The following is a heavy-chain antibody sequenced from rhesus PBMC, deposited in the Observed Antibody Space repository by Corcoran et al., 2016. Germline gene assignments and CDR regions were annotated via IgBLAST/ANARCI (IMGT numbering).Heavy chain of an antibody. V-gene: IGHV4-173*01. Sequence: QLQLQESGPGMVKPSETLSLTCAVSGGSVSRDYCTWTRQPPGKGLEWIGRISGSRGSADYNPSLKTRFTISTDTSKNQVSRNLRSVTAADTAVYYCAAFYGLDSWGQGVVVTVSS. CDR2: ISGSRGSA. CDR3: AAFYGLDS. CDR1: GGSVSRDY. J-gene: IGHJ6*01.